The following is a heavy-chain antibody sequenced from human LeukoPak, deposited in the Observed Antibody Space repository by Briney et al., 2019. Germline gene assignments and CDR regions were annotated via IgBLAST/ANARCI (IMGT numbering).Heavy chain of an antibody. Sequence: GGSLRLSCAASGFTFSNYSMSWVRQAPGKGLEWVSFISSSSSTIYYADSVKGRFTISRDNAKNSLYLQMNSLRAEDTAVYYCARHTAYYYYGMDVWGQGTTVTVSS. V-gene: IGHV3-48*04. CDR1: GFTFSNYS. CDR3: ARHTAYYYYGMDV. CDR2: ISSSSSTI. J-gene: IGHJ6*02.